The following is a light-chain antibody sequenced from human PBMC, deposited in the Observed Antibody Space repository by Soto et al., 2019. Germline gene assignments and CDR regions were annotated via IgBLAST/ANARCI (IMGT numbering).Light chain of an antibody. CDR3: QQRSNWPVT. CDR1: KSVSSY. Sequence: EIVLTQSPGTLSLSPGERATLSCRASKSVSSYLAWYQQKPGQAPRLLIYDASTRATGISARFSGSGSWTDFTLTISSQEPEDFAIYYWQQRSNWPVTFGQGTKVEVK. V-gene: IGKV3-11*01. J-gene: IGKJ1*01. CDR2: DAS.